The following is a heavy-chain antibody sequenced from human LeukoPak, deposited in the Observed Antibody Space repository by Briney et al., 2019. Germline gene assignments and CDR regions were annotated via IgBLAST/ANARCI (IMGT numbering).Heavy chain of an antibody. J-gene: IGHJ4*02. CDR2: ISSGGVGT. CDR3: AKDRRTTLYGEFDY. CDR1: GLTFSSDG. V-gene: IGHV3-23*01. Sequence: GGSLRLSCAASGLTFSSDGMSWVRQAPGKGLEWVSGISSGGVGTYYADSVKGRFTVSRDNSKNTLYLQMNSLRAEDTAVYYCAKDRRTTLYGEFDYWGQGALVTVSS. D-gene: IGHD3-3*01.